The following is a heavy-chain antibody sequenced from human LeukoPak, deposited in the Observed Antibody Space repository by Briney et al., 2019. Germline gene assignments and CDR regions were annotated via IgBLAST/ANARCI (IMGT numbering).Heavy chain of an antibody. CDR2: IYTSGTI. V-gene: IGHV4-4*07. CDR1: GGSIGSYY. Sequence: PSETLSLTCTVSGGSIGSYYWSWIRQPAGKGLEWIGPIYTSGTINYNPSFKSRITMSVDTSKNQFSLKLSSVTAADTAVYYCARDYFDSSGYRHDVFDIWGQGTMVTVSS. D-gene: IGHD3-22*01. J-gene: IGHJ3*02. CDR3: ARDYFDSSGYRHDVFDI.